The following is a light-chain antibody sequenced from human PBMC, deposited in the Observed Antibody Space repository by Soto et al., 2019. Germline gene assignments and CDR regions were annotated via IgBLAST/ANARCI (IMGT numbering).Light chain of an antibody. CDR3: MQALQTPFT. V-gene: IGKV2-28*01. CDR1: QSLLHSNGYNY. Sequence: DIVMTQSPLSLPVTPGEPASISCRSSQSLLHSNGYNYLDWYLQKPGQSPQLLIYLGSNRASGGPDRFSGSGSGTASTLKISRVEAEDVGVYYCMQALQTPFTFGPGTKVDIK. CDR2: LGS. J-gene: IGKJ3*01.